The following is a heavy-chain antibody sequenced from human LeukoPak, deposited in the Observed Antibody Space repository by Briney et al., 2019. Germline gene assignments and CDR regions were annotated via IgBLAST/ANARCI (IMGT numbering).Heavy chain of an antibody. CDR1: GYTFTGYY. CDR3: AKGDYYDSSGYDY. D-gene: IGHD3-22*01. V-gene: IGHV1-2*02. Sequence: ASVKVSCKASGYTFTGYYMHWVRQAPGQGLEWMGWINPNSGGTNYAQKFQGRVTITRDTSISTAYMELSRLRSDDTAVYYCAKGDYYDSSGYDYWGQGTLVTVSS. CDR2: INPNSGGT. J-gene: IGHJ4*02.